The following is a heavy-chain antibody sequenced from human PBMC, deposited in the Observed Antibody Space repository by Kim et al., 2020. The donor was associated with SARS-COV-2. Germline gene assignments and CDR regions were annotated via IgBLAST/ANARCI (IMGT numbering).Heavy chain of an antibody. Sequence: SETLSLTCTVSGGSISSYYYYWIRNRPGPGLERVGYICNNDSSNTNYYPSRQITISIATSKYKNHLSLKPMTVAATAAAYYYCAGESRWLQVIWGQGTL. CDR1: GGSISSYY. CDR2: ICNNDSS. V-gene: IGHV4-59*13. J-gene: IGHJ1*01. D-gene: IGHD5-18*01. CDR3: YCAGESRWLQVI.